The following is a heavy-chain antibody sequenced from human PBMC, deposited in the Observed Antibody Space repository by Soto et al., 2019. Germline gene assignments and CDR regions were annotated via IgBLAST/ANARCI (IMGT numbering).Heavy chain of an antibody. CDR1: GGTFSSYA. CDR2: IIPIFGTA. V-gene: IGHV1-69*13. D-gene: IGHD3-22*01. Sequence: ASVQVSCKASGGTFSSYAISWVRQAPGQGLEWMGGIIPIFGTANYAQKFQGRVTITADESTSTAYMGLSSLRSEDTAVYYCARDRQGDYDSSGQGCALDIWGQVTLVT. CDR3: ARDRQGDYDSSGQGCALDI. J-gene: IGHJ3*02.